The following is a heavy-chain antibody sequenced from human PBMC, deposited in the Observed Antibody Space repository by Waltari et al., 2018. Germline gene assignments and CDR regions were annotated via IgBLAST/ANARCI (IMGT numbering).Heavy chain of an antibody. Sequence: QVQLQESGPGLVKPSETLSLTCTVPGGSISSYYWSWIRQPAGKGLEWIGRIYTSGSTNYNPSLKSRVTMSVDTSKNQFSLKLSSVTAADTAVYYCASSRYYDFWSGYYPYYFDYWGQGTLVTVSS. CDR2: IYTSGST. CDR3: ASSRYYDFWSGYYPYYFDY. V-gene: IGHV4-4*07. J-gene: IGHJ4*02. D-gene: IGHD3-3*01. CDR1: GGSISSYY.